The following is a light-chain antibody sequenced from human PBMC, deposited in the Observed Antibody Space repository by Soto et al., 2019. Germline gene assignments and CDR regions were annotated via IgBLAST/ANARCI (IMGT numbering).Light chain of an antibody. Sequence: SYELTQPPSVSVAPGQTARITCGGKNIGYKSVHWYQQTPGQAPVLVVHDDSDRPSGIPERFSGSNSDNTASLTVSGLQAEDEADYYCSSYAGNNNFVVFGGGTKLTVL. V-gene: IGLV3-21*02. J-gene: IGLJ2*01. CDR3: SSYAGNNNFVV. CDR1: NIGYKS. CDR2: DDS.